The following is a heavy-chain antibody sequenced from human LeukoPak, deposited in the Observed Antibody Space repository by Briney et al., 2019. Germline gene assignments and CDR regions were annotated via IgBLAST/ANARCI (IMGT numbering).Heavy chain of an antibody. CDR3: ARGYSSSWARWFQH. CDR1: GGSISSYY. J-gene: IGHJ1*01. CDR2: IYYSGST. V-gene: IGHV4-59*01. D-gene: IGHD6-13*01. Sequence: SETLSLTCTVSGGSISSYYWSWIRQPPGKGLEWIGYIYYSGSTNYNPSLKSRVTISVDTSKNKFSLKLSSVTAADTAVYYCARGYSSSWARWFQHWGQGTLVTVSS.